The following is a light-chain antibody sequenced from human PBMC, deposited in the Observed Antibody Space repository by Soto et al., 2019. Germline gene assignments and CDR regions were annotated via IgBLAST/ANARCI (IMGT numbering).Light chain of an antibody. V-gene: IGLV2-11*01. CDR3: CSYAGSYTYV. CDR1: SSDVGGYNY. J-gene: IGLJ1*01. CDR2: DVS. Sequence: QSVLTQPRSVSGSPGQSVTISCTGTSSDVGGYNYVSWCQQHPGKAPKLMIFDVSKRPSGVPDRFSGSKSANTASLTISGLQAEDEADYYCCSYAGSYTYVFGTGTKVTVL.